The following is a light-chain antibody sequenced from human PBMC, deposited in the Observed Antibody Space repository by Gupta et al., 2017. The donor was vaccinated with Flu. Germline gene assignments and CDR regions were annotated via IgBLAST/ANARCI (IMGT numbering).Light chain of an antibody. J-gene: IGKJ3*01. CDR1: QGISSY. Sequence: SACVGDRVTITCRASQGISSYLAWYQQKPGKAPKLLIYAASTLQSGVPSRFSGSGSGTEFTLTISSLQPEDFATYYCQQLNSFGPGTKVDIK. CDR3: QQLNS. V-gene: IGKV1-9*01. CDR2: AAS.